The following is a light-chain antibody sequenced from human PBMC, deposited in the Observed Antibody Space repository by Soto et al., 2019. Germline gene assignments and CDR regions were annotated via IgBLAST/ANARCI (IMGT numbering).Light chain of an antibody. CDR1: QSISSY. CDR3: RQYGRSLGFA. Sequence: DIQMTQSPSSLSASVGDRVTITCRASQSISSYLNWYQQKPGKAPKLLIYAASSLQSGVPSRFSGSGSGTDFTLTISSLQPEDFAVYYCRQYGRSLGFAFGGGTKVDIK. V-gene: IGKV1-39*01. CDR2: AAS. J-gene: IGKJ4*01.